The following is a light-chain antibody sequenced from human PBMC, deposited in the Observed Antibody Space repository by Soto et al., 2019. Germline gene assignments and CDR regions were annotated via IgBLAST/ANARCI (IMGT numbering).Light chain of an antibody. V-gene: IGKV3-11*01. CDR3: QQRITWPLT. Sequence: DIVLTHSPATLSLSPSSRFTSXCRASHSVSTYFAWYQQKPGQAPRLLIYDASNRATGISARFSGSGSGTDFTLTIRSLEPEDFAVYYCQQRITWPLTFGGGTKVDIK. CDR2: DAS. CDR1: HSVSTY. J-gene: IGKJ4*01.